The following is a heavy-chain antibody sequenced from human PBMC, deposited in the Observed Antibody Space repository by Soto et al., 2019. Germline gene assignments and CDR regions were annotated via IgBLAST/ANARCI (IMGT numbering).Heavy chain of an antibody. J-gene: IGHJ6*02. V-gene: IGHV1-69*06. CDR2: IIPIFGTA. CDR3: ARASTPGTSTTVTRVIDYYGMDV. D-gene: IGHD4-17*01. CDR1: GGTFSSYA. Sequence: GASVKVSCKASGGTFSSYAISWVRQAPGQGLEWMGGIIPIFGTANYAQKFQGRVTITADKSTSTAYMELSSLRSEDTAVYYCARASTPGTSTTVTRVIDYYGMDVWGQGTTVTVSS.